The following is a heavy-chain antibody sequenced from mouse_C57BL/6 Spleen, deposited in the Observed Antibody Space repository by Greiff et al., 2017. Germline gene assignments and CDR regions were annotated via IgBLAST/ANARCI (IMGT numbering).Heavy chain of an antibody. CDR1: GFTFSSYA. V-gene: IGHV5-4*01. D-gene: IGHD3-1*01. CDR2: ISDGGSYT. CDR3: ARDHSSTRGYARDY. Sequence: EVHLVESGGGLVKPGGSLKLSCAASGFTFSSYAMSWVRQTPEKRLEWVATISDGGSYTYYPDNVKGRFTISRDNAKNNLYLQMSHLKSEDTAMYYCARDHSSTRGYARDYWGQGTSVTVSA. J-gene: IGHJ4*01.